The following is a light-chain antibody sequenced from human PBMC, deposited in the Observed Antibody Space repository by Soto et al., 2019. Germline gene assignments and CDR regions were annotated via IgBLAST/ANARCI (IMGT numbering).Light chain of an antibody. V-gene: IGKV1-9*01. J-gene: IGKJ2*01. CDR3: QHLNYYRYP. Sequence: DIQLTQSPSFLSASVGDRVTITCRASQAISSSLAWYQHNPGKAPKLLIYAASTLQNGVTSSFSGSGSGTEFTLTISSLQPEDVATYYCQHLNYYRYPFGQGTKVEIK. CDR2: AAS. CDR1: QAISSS.